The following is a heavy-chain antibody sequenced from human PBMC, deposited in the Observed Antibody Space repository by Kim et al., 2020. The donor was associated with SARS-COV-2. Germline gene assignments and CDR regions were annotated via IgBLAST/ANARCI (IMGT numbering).Heavy chain of an antibody. V-gene: IGHV4-34*01. CDR2: INHSGST. CDR3: ARRDCSSINCRRAFDI. Sequence: SETLSLTCAVYGGSFSGYYWSWIRQPPGKGLEWIGEINHSGSTNYNPSLKSRVTISVDTSKNQFSLKLSSVTAADTAVYYCARRDCSSINCRRAFDIWGQGTVVTVSS. CDR1: GGSFSGYY. D-gene: IGHD2-2*01. J-gene: IGHJ3*02.